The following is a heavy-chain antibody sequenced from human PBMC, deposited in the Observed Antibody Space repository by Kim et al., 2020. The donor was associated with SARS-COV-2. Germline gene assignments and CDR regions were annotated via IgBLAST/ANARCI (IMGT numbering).Heavy chain of an antibody. CDR3: ASSIAARYGMDV. D-gene: IGHD6-6*01. CDR1: GGSVSSGSYY. CDR2: IYYSGST. Sequence: SETLSLTCTVSGGSVSSGSYYWSWIRQPPGKGLEWIGYIYYSGSTNYNPSLKSRVTISVDTSKNQFSLKLSSVTAADTAVYYCASSIAARYGMDVWGQGTTVTVSS. V-gene: IGHV4-61*01. J-gene: IGHJ6*02.